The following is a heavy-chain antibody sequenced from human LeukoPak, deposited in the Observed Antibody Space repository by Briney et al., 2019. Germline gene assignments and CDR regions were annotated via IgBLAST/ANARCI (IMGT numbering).Heavy chain of an antibody. CDR1: GFTFSSYW. Sequence: PGGSPRLSCAASGFTFSSYWMSWVRQAPGKGLEWVANIKQDGSEKYYVDSVKGRFTISRDNAKNSLYLQMNSLRAEDTAVYYCARLAQIQLWLGDYDYWGQGTLVTVSS. CDR2: IKQDGSEK. CDR3: ARLAQIQLWLGDYDY. D-gene: IGHD5-18*01. J-gene: IGHJ4*02. V-gene: IGHV3-7*01.